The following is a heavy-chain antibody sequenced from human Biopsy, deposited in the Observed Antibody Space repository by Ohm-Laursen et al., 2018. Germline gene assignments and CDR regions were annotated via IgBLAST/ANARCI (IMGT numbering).Heavy chain of an antibody. Sequence: SETLSLTCTVSGGSLSSYYWSWIRQPAGKGLEWIGRIYSSGSTNYNPSLKSRVTLSMDTSKRQFSLKLSFATAADTAVYYCARWTPEYDSSRYYLDAFDIWGQGTKVTVSS. CDR3: ARWTPEYDSSRYYLDAFDI. J-gene: IGHJ3*02. D-gene: IGHD3-22*01. CDR2: IYSSGST. CDR1: GGSLSSYY. V-gene: IGHV4-4*07.